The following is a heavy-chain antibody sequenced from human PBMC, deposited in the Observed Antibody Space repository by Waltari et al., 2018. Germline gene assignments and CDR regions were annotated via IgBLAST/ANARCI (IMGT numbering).Heavy chain of an antibody. CDR2: IYSGGGT. J-gene: IGHJ3*02. D-gene: IGHD5-12*01. CDR3: GNIGAFDI. Sequence: EVQLVESGGGLLQPGGYLRISCAASGFTVSNNYITWVRQAPVKGLEWVSVIYSGGGTYYADSVRGRFTISRDKVKNAGYLQMNSLRAEDTAVYYCGNIGAFDIWGQGTMVTVSS. V-gene: IGHV3-53*01. CDR1: GFTVSNNY.